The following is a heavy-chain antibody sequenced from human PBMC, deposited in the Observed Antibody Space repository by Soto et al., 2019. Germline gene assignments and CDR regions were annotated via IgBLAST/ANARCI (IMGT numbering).Heavy chain of an antibody. V-gene: IGHV3-11*06. Sequence: GGALRLSCAGSGFTFGHSYMSWIRQAPGKGLEWLSYISPGSRYPAYADSVKGRFTISRDNARRSLFLQMTSLTAEDTAMYYCVRGGGGGLFDPWGQGTMVTVSS. J-gene: IGHJ5*02. D-gene: IGHD2-15*01. CDR2: ISPGSRYP. CDR3: VRGGGGGLFDP. CDR1: GFTFGHSY.